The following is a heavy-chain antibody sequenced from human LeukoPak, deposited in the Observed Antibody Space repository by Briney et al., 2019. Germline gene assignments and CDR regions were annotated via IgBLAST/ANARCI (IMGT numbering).Heavy chain of an antibody. CDR3: ARIEGYCSSTSCYVGGFDY. CDR1: GYTFTSYA. V-gene: IGHV1-18*01. D-gene: IGHD2-2*01. CDR2: ISAYNGNT. Sequence: ASVKVSCKASGYTFTSYAMNWVRQAPGQGLEWMGWISAYNGNTNYAQKLQGRVTMTTDTSTSTAYMELRSLRSDDTAVYYCARIEGYCSSTSCYVGGFDYWGQGTLVTVSS. J-gene: IGHJ4*02.